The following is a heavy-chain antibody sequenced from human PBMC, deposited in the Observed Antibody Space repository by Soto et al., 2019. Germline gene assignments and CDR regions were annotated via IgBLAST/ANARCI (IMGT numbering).Heavy chain of an antibody. CDR3: AREADYYYYYMDV. J-gene: IGHJ6*03. Sequence: VQLVESGGGLVQPGGSLRLSCAASGFTFSSYSMNWVRQAPGKGLEWVSYISSSSSTIYYADSVKGRFTISRDNAKNSLYLQMNSLRAEDTAVYYCAREADYYYYYMDVWGKGTTVTVSS. D-gene: IGHD2-15*01. CDR1: GFTFSSYS. CDR2: ISSSSSTI. V-gene: IGHV3-48*01.